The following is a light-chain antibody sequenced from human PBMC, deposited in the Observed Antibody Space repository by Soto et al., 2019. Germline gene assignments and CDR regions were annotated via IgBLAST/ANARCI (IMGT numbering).Light chain of an antibody. CDR3: QQYNSFSPLT. V-gene: IGKV1-5*01. CDR1: RSIINW. Sequence: DIQMTQSPSTLSSSVGDRVTITCRARRSIINWVAWYQQNPGKAPKLLIYEVSSLESGVPSRFSGSGSGTEFNLTISSRQPDDFAPYYCQQYNSFSPLTFGQGTKVEMK. J-gene: IGKJ1*01. CDR2: EVS.